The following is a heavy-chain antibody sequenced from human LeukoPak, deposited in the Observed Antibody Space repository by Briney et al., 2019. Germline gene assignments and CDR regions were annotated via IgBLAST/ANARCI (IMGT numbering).Heavy chain of an antibody. CDR3: ARDESCSSTSCYTAGWFDP. CDR2: IYYSGST. D-gene: IGHD2-2*02. CDR1: GGSISSSSYY. Sequence: PSETLSLTCTVSGGSISSSSYYLGWIRQPPGKGLEWLGSIYYSGSTYYNPSLKSRATISVDTSKNQFSLKLSSVTAADTAVYYCARDESCSSTSCYTAGWFDPWGQGTLVTVSS. V-gene: IGHV4-39*07. J-gene: IGHJ5*02.